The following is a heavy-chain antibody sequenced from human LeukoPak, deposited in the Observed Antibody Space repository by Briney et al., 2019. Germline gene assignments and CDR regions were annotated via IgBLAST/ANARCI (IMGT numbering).Heavy chain of an antibody. CDR3: ARSPSGSYPFDY. D-gene: IGHD1-26*01. V-gene: IGHV1-69*13. J-gene: IGHJ4*02. CDR2: IIPIFGTA. Sequence: GASVKVSCKASGGTFSSYAISWVRQAPGQGFEWMGGIIPIFGTANYAQKFQGRVTITADESTSTAYMELSSLRSEDTAVYYCARSPSGSYPFDYWGQGTLVTVSS. CDR1: GGTFSSYA.